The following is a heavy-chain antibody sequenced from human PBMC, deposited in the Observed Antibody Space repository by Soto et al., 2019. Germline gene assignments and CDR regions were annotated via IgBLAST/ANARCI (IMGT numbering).Heavy chain of an antibody. V-gene: IGHV3-21*01. CDR1: GFTFSDHS. J-gene: IGHJ4*02. Sequence: EVQLVESGGGLVKPGGSLRLSCAASGFTFSDHSMNWVRQAPGKVFEWVSSISTTGRYIYYSDSMAGRFTISRDNAKNSLYLQINSLRGDDTAIYYCAAGTDTAMEQGADYWGQGTLVTVSS. CDR2: ISTTGRYI. CDR3: AAGTDTAMEQGADY. D-gene: IGHD5-18*01.